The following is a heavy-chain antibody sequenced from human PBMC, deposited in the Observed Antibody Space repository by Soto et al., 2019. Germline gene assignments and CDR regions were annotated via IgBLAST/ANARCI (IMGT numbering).Heavy chain of an antibody. CDR3: ARGQPNHYDDHTP. J-gene: IGHJ5*02. Sequence: QVQLQESGPGLVKPSQTLSLTCTVSGGSISSGGYYWSWIRQHPGKGLEGIGYIYYSGSTYYNPSLQSLVXXAXDXXKNRCSLKLSAVTAGDPAADYCARGQPNHYDDHTPWGQGTMVTDST. CDR1: GGSISSGGYY. CDR2: IYYSGST. D-gene: IGHD4-17*01. V-gene: IGHV4-31*01.